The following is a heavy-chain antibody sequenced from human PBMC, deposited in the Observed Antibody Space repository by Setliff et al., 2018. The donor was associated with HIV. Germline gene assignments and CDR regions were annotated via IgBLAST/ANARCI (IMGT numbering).Heavy chain of an antibody. Sequence: GGSLRLSCAVSGFFFSDHYMSWVRQAPGKGLEWVATMSGSTGDTYYADSVKGRFTISRDNSKNTLSLQMNSLGAEDTAVYYCANRLRGYNKWYYFDYWGQGTLVTVSS. CDR2: MSGSTGDT. D-gene: IGHD1-1*01. V-gene: IGHV3-23*01. CDR1: GFFFSDHY. CDR3: ANRLRGYNKWYYFDY. J-gene: IGHJ4*02.